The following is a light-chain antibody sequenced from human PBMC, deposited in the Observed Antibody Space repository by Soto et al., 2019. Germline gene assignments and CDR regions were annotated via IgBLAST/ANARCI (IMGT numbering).Light chain of an antibody. CDR1: QGISNW. J-gene: IGKJ4*01. V-gene: IGKV1-12*01. CDR2: GAS. CDR3: QQTNTFLPLT. Sequence: DIQMTQSPSSVSASVGDSVTITCRASQGISNWLARYQQQPGKAPKLLIYGASSLQSGVPSRFSGGGSGTHFTLIISSLQPEDFATYYCQQTNTFLPLTFGGGTKVEI.